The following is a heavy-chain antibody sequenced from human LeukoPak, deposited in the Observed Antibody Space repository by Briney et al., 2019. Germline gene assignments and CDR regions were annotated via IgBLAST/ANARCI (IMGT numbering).Heavy chain of an antibody. Sequence: GGSLRLSCEASGFTFSDYSMNWVRQAPGKGLEWVSYITSSSSTIYYADSVKGRFTIPRDNAKNSLYLQMNSLRDEDTAVYYCAKVFEVRGARRPKDYWGQGTLVIVSS. V-gene: IGHV3-48*02. CDR1: GFTFSDYS. CDR3: AKVFEVRGARRPKDY. D-gene: IGHD3-10*01. CDR2: ITSSSSTI. J-gene: IGHJ4*02.